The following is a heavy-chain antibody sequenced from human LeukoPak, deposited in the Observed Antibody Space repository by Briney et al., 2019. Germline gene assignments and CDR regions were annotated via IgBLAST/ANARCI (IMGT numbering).Heavy chain of an antibody. CDR3: ANSLGSRDGYNYYFDY. CDR2: ISYDGSNK. Sequence: GGSLRLSCSASGFTFSSYTVHWVRQAPGKGLEWVAVISYDGSNKYYADSVKGRFTISRDNSKNTLYLQMNSLRAEDTAVYYCANSLGSRDGYNYYFDYWGQGTLVTVSS. D-gene: IGHD5-24*01. V-gene: IGHV3-30*04. J-gene: IGHJ4*02. CDR1: GFTFSSYT.